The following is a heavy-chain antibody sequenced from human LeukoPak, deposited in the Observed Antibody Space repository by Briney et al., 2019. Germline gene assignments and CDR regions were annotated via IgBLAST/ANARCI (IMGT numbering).Heavy chain of an antibody. CDR3: ARDPRGYSGYEFDY. CDR2: FIPILDTA. J-gene: IGHJ4*02. CDR1: GYTFTGYY. V-gene: IGHV1-69*10. D-gene: IGHD5-12*01. Sequence: AVKVSCKASGYTFTGYYMHWVRQAPGQGLEWMGVFIPILDTANSTQKFQDRVTITADISTNTAYMELSSLRSEDTAVYYCARDPRGYSGYEFDYWGQGTLVTVSS.